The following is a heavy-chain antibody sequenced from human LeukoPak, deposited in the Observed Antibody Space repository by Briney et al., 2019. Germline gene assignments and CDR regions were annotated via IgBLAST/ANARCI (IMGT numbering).Heavy chain of an antibody. J-gene: IGHJ6*03. V-gene: IGHV1-46*01. Sequence: GASVKVSCKASGYTFTSYYIHWVRQAPGEGLEWMGIINPSGGSTSYAQKFQGRVTMTRDMSTSTVYMELSSLRSDDTAVYYCARDYYLEVVAATPFHYYYYYMDVWGKGTTVTVSS. CDR3: ARDYYLEVVAATPFHYYYYYMDV. CDR1: GYTFTSYY. CDR2: INPSGGST. D-gene: IGHD2-15*01.